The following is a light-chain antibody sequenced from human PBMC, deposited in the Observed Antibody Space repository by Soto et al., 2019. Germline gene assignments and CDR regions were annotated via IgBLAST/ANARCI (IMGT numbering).Light chain of an antibody. Sequence: QPVLTQPPSASASLGASVKLTCTLSSGHNSYAIAWHQQQPEKGPRYLMKLNSDGSHSKGDGIPDRFSGSSSGAERSLTISSLQSDDEADYYCQTWSTDIRVFGGGTKLTVL. CDR3: QTWSTDIRV. J-gene: IGLJ3*02. V-gene: IGLV4-69*01. CDR2: LNSDGSH. CDR1: SGHNSYA.